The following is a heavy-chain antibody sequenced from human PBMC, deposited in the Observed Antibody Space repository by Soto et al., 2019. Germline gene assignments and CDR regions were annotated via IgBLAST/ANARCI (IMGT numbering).Heavy chain of an antibody. CDR1: GFTFSSYA. V-gene: IGHV3-30-3*01. D-gene: IGHD2-2*01. J-gene: IGHJ6*02. CDR3: ARTISPGDIVVVPAAIYGMDV. Sequence: GGSLRLSCAASGFTFSSYAMHWVRQAPGKGLEWVAVISYDGGNKYYADSVKGRFTISRDNSKNTLYLQMNSLRAEDTAVYYCARTISPGDIVVVPAAIYGMDVWGQGTTVTVSS. CDR2: ISYDGGNK.